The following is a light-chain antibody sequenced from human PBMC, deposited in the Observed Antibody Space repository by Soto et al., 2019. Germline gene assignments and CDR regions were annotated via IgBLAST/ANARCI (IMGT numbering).Light chain of an antibody. CDR1: QSISSW. CDR2: DAS. Sequence: DIQMNQSPSTLSASVGDRVTITCRASQSISSWLAWYQQKPGKAPKLLIYDASTLESGVPSRFSGSGSGTEFPLTISSLQPDDFATYYCQQYNSYPHTFGQGTKLEIK. CDR3: QQYNSYPHT. J-gene: IGKJ2*01. V-gene: IGKV1-5*01.